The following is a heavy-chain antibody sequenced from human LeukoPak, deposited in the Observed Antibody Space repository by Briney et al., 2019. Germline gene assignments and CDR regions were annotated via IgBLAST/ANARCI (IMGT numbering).Heavy chain of an antibody. CDR3: ARAFRTGYSYGRAFDY. J-gene: IGHJ4*02. V-gene: IGHV1-46*01. Sequence: GASVKVSCKASGYTFTSYYMHWVRQAPGQGLEWMGIINPSGGSTSYAQKFQGRVTMTRDTSTSTVYMELSSLRSEDTAVYYCARAFRTGYSYGRAFDYWGQGTLVTVSS. CDR1: GYTFTSYY. CDR2: INPSGGST. D-gene: IGHD5-18*01.